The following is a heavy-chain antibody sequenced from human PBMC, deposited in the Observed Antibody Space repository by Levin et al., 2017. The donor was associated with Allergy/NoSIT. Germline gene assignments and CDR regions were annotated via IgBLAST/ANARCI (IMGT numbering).Heavy chain of an antibody. CDR2: IYYSGST. CDR3: ARDSGYYFDY. CDR1: GGSISSYY. J-gene: IGHJ4*02. V-gene: IGHV4-59*01. Sequence: SETLSLTCTVSGGSISSYYWSWIRQPPGKGLEWIGYIYYSGSTNYNPSLKSRVTISVDTSKNQFSLKRSSVTAADTAVYYCARDSGYYFDYWGQGTLVTVSS. D-gene: IGHD3-10*01.